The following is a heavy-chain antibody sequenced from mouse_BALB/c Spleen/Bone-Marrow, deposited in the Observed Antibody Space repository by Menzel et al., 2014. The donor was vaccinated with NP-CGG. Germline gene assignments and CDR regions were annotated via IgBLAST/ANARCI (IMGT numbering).Heavy chain of an antibody. CDR1: GYTFTSYW. CDR2: IYPGDGDT. CDR3: AKEGPGAY. V-gene: IGHV1-87*01. Sequence: VQLQQSGAELARPGASVKLSCKASGYTFTSYWMQWVKQRPGQGLEWIGAIYPGDGDTRYTQKFKGKATLTADKSSSTAYMQLSSLAAEDSVAYYCAKEGPGAYWGQEPLVNVPA. J-gene: IGHJ3*01.